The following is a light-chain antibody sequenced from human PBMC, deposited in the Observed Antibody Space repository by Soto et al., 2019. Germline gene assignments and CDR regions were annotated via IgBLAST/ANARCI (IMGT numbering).Light chain of an antibody. CDR2: GAS. J-gene: IGKJ1*01. Sequence: EIVLTQSPGTLSLSPGERATLSCRASQSVSNNYLAWYQQKPGQAPRLIIYGASNRATGIPDRFSGSGYGTDFTLTISRLEPEDFAVYYCQQYKTVGQGTKWIS. V-gene: IGKV3-20*01. CDR1: QSVSNNY. CDR3: QQYKT.